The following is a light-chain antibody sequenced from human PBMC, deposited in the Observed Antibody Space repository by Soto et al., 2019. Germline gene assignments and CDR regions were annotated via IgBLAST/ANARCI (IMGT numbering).Light chain of an antibody. CDR1: SSDVGGYNY. J-gene: IGLJ1*01. CDR2: DVN. CDR3: CSYAGNYLYV. Sequence: ALTQPRSVSGSPGQSVTISCTGTSSDVGGYNYVSWFQQHPGKAPQLLIYDVNKRPSGVPDRFSGSKSGNAASLTISGLQAEDEADYFCCSYAGNYLYVFGTGTKVTVL. V-gene: IGLV2-11*01.